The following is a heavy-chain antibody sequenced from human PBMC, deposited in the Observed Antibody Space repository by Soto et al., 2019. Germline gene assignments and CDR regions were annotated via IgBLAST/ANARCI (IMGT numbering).Heavy chain of an antibody. CDR1: GGSISSGGYY. CDR3: ARDLDTGRSTSEYYYGMDV. J-gene: IGHJ6*02. D-gene: IGHD2-2*01. Sequence: PSETLSLTCTVPGGSISSGGYYWSWIRQHPGKGLEWIGYIYYSGSTYYNPSLKSRVTISVDTSKNQFSLKLSSVTAADTAVYYCARDLDTGRSTSEYYYGMDVWGQGTTVTVSS. V-gene: IGHV4-31*03. CDR2: IYYSGST.